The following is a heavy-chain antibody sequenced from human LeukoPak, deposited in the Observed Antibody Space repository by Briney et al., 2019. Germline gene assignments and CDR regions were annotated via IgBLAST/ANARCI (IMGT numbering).Heavy chain of an antibody. J-gene: IGHJ5*02. Sequence: GGSLRLSCAASGFTFSRYWIHWVRQAPGKGLEWVSRINPDGSTTTYADSVKGRFTISRDDAKNTVYLQMNSLRAEDTAVYYCARVLSGSWDWFDPWGQGTLVTVSS. CDR3: ARVLSGSWDWFDP. V-gene: IGHV3-74*01. CDR1: GFTFSRYW. CDR2: INPDGSTT. D-gene: IGHD3-22*01.